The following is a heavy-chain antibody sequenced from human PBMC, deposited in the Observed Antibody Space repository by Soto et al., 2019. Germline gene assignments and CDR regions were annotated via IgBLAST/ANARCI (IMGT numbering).Heavy chain of an antibody. CDR3: ARDLSGTGLDI. D-gene: IGHD1-26*01. CDR2: VYSTGGV. V-gene: IGHV4-4*07. CDR1: GDSIGRFY. J-gene: IGHJ6*02. Sequence: QLQLHESGPRLVKPSETLSLTCNVSGDSIGRFYWSWIRQSAGKGLEWIGRVYSTGGVTYNPALKGRVTISLDRSNNHVSLEMNSVTAADTAVYFCARDLSGTGLDIWGRGTRVSVSS.